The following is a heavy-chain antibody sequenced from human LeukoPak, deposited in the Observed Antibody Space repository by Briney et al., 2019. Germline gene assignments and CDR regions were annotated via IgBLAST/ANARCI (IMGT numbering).Heavy chain of an antibody. CDR2: ISDDSRKI. CDR3: AKGAYAFDI. CDR1: GFTFPIFA. Sequence: GGSLRLSCAASGFTFPIFAMSWVRRAPGRGLEWVSAISDDSRKIYYANSVKGRFTISRDNSRNTLFLQMNSLRAEDTAVYYCAKGAYAFDIWGQGTMVTVSS. J-gene: IGHJ3*02. V-gene: IGHV3-23*01.